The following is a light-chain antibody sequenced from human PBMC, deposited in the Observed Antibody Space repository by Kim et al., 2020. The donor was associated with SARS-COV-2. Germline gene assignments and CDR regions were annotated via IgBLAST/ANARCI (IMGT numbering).Light chain of an antibody. CDR2: GAS. CDR3: QKYNSDPMT. Sequence: ASVGYRVTITCRASQDIRNSLGWYQQNPGRATKRLIYGASSLQGGVPSRFSGSGSGTEFTLTISSLQPEDVATYFCQKYNSDPMTFGQGTQLDIK. V-gene: IGKV1-17*01. J-gene: IGKJ5*01. CDR1: QDIRNS.